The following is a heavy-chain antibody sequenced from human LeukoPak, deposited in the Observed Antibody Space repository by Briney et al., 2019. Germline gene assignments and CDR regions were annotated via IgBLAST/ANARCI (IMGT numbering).Heavy chain of an antibody. CDR2: INHSGST. D-gene: IGHD1-20*01. CDR3: ARDTYNWNVDAFDP. CDR1: GGSFSGYY. Sequence: PSETLSLTCAVYGGSFSGYYWSWIRQPPGNGLEWIGEINHSGSTDYNPSLKSRVTISIDKSKNHFSLKLTSVTAADTAIYYCARDTYNWNVDAFDPWGQGTLVTVSS. J-gene: IGHJ5*02. V-gene: IGHV4-34*01.